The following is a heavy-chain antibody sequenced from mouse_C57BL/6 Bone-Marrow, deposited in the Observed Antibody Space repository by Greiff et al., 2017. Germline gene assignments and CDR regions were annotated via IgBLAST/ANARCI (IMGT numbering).Heavy chain of an antibody. J-gene: IGHJ4*01. Sequence: VQLQQSGPVLVKPGASVKMSCKASGYTFTDYYMNWVKQSHGKSLEWIGVINPYNGGTSYNQKFKGKATLTVDKSSSTAYMELNSLTSEDSAVYYCARSRGLLLKLDYWGQGTSVTVSS. CDR2: INPYNGGT. CDR3: ARSRGLLLKLDY. CDR1: GYTFTDYY. D-gene: IGHD1-1*01. V-gene: IGHV1-19*01.